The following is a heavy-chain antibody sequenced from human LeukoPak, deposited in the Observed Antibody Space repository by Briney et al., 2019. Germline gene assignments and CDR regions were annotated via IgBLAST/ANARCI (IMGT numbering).Heavy chain of an antibody. CDR3: AKERNDCSGGSCHYLDAFDI. CDR2: IWYHGSNK. CDR1: GLTFSSYG. V-gene: IGHV3-33*06. J-gene: IGHJ3*02. Sequence: GGSLRLSCAASGLTFSSYGMHWVRQAPGKGLEWGAVIWYHGSNKYYAESLKGRFTISRDNSKNTLYPQMNSLRAQDTAVYYCAKERNDCSGGSCHYLDAFDIWGQGTMVTVSS. D-gene: IGHD2-15*01.